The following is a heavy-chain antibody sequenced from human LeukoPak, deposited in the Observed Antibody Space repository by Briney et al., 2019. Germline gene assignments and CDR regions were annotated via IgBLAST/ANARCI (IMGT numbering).Heavy chain of an antibody. J-gene: IGHJ4*02. CDR3: ARVALGIDY. Sequence: SETLSLTCTVSGGSISSYYRSWIRQPPGKGLEWIGYIYYSGSTNYNPSLKSRVTISVDTSKNQFSLKLSSVTAADTAVYYCARVALGIDYWSQGTLVTVSS. CDR2: IYYSGST. CDR1: GGSISSYY. V-gene: IGHV4-59*01.